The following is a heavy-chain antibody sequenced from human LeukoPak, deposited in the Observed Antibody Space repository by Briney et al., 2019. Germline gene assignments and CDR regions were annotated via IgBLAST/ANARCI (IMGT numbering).Heavy chain of an antibody. CDR3: AREASGEGIIDY. J-gene: IGHJ4*02. V-gene: IGHV4-61*01. CDR2: IYYSGST. D-gene: IGHD3-3*01. Sequence: PSETLSLTCTVSGGSVSSTSYYWAWIRQPPGKGLEWIGYIYYSGSTNYNPSLKSRVTISVDTSKNQFSLKLSSVTAADTAVYYCAREASGEGIIDYWGQGTLVTVSS. CDR1: GGSVSSTSYY.